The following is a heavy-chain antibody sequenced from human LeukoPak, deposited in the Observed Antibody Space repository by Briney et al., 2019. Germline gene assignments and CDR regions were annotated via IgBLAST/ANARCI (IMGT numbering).Heavy chain of an antibody. V-gene: IGHV1-69*04. D-gene: IGHD3-10*01. CDR3: ARLGGSGSYSPYYYGMDV. J-gene: IGHJ6*02. CDR2: IIPILGIA. Sequence: SVKVSCKASGGTFSSYAISWVRQAPGQGLEWMGRIIPILGIANYAQKFQGRVTITADKSTSTAYMELSSLRSEDTAVYYCARLGGSGSYSPYYYGMDVWGQGTTVTVPS. CDR1: GGTFSSYA.